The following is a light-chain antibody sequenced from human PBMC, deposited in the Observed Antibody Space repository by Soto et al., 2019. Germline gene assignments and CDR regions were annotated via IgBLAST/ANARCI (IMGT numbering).Light chain of an antibody. Sequence: DIAMTQSPLSLAVTPGEPASISCRSSQSLLHSNGYNYLDWYLQKPGQSPQLLIYLGSNRTSGVPDRFSGSGSGTDFTLKISRVEADDVGVYYCMRALQTLWTVGQGTKVEIK. J-gene: IGKJ1*01. CDR1: QSLLHSNGYNY. V-gene: IGKV2-28*01. CDR3: MRALQTLWT. CDR2: LGS.